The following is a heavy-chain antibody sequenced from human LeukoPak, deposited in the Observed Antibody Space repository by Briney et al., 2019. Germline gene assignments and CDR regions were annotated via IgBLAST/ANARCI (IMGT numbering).Heavy chain of an antibody. Sequence: WGSLRLFRSGSGFNFYQFGMSLVRQAPGKGLEVVSGVNWNGYTTGYVDSVKGRFTVARDNAKHSLYLQMNSLRAEDTALYYCVTVAGRPASHIDVWGKGTTVTVSS. CDR2: VNWNGYTT. V-gene: IGHV3-20*04. D-gene: IGHD1-26*01. J-gene: IGHJ6*03. CDR3: VTVAGRPASHIDV. CDR1: GFNFYQFG.